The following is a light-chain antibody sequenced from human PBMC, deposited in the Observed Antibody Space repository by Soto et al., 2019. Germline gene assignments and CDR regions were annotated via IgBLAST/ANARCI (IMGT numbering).Light chain of an antibody. CDR3: GTWDSSLSANV. Sequence: HSVLTQPPSVSAAPVQRVTISCSGSTSNIGNNFVSWYQQLPGTAPKLLMYEDNKRPSGIPDRISGSKSGTSATLGITGLQTGDEADYYCGTWDSSLSANVFGTGTKVTVL. V-gene: IGLV1-51*01. J-gene: IGLJ1*01. CDR1: TSNIGNNF. CDR2: EDN.